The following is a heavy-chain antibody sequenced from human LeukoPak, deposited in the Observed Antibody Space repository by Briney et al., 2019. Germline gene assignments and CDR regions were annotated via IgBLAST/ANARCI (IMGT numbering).Heavy chain of an antibody. D-gene: IGHD3-22*01. Sequence: GGSLRLSCAASGFSFSSYAINWVRQAPGKGLEWVASISPSSSYIHYADSAKGRFTISRDDAKNSLHLQMNSLRAEDTAVYYCARVVTYYSGSSGYALDFWGQGALVIVSS. CDR1: GFSFSSYA. CDR2: ISPSSSYI. V-gene: IGHV3-21*01. CDR3: ARVVTYYSGSSGYALDF. J-gene: IGHJ4*02.